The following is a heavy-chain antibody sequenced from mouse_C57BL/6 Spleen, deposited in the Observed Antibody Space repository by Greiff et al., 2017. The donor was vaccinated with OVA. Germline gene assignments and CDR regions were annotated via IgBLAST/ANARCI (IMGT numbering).Heavy chain of an antibody. CDR3: ARGGWLLRDYYAMDY. CDR1: GYTFTDYN. D-gene: IGHD2-3*01. CDR2: INPNNGGT. Sequence: EVKLEESGPELVKPGASVKIPCKASGYTFTDYNMDWVKQSHGKSLEWIGDINPNNGGTIYNQKFKGKATLTVDKSSSTAYMELRSLTSEDTAVYYCARGGWLLRDYYAMDYWGQGTSVTVSS. J-gene: IGHJ4*01. V-gene: IGHV1-18*01.